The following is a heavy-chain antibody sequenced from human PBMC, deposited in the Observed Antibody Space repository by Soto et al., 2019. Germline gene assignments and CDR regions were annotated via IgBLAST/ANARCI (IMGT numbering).Heavy chain of an antibody. J-gene: IGHJ6*02. D-gene: IGHD6-19*01. V-gene: IGHV4-34*01. CDR3: ARGLDSSGWSLKSYYYCGMDV. CDR1: GGSFSGYY. Sequence: PSETLSLTCAVYGGSFSGYYWSWIRQPPGKGLEWIGEINHSGSTNYNPSLKSRVTISVDTSKNQFSLKLSSVTAADTAVYYCARGLDSSGWSLKSYYYCGMDVWGQGTTVTVSS. CDR2: INHSGST.